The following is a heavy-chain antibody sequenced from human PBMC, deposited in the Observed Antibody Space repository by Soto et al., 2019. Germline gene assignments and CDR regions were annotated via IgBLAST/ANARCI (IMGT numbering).Heavy chain of an antibody. CDR2: IYYSGST. Sequence: PSETLSLTCTVSGGSVSSGSYYWSWIRQPPGKGLEWIGHIYYSGSTNYNPSLKSRVTISVDTSKNQFSLKLSSVTAADTAVYYCARVSPTYYYYGMDVWGQGTTVTVSS. CDR3: ARVSPTYYYYGMDV. CDR1: GGSVSSGSYY. V-gene: IGHV4-61*01. J-gene: IGHJ6*02.